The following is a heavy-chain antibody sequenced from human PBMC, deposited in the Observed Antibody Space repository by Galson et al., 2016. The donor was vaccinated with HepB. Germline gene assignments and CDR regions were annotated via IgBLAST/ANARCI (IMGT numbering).Heavy chain of an antibody. CDR2: IYWDDDK. J-gene: IGHJ5*02. CDR1: GLSLSTSGVG. D-gene: IGHD3-22*01. Sequence: PALVKPTQTLTLTCTFSGLSLSTSGVGVGWIRQPPGKAHEWLAVIYWDDDKRYRPSLKSRLTITKDTSKNQVVLTMTNMDPVDTATYYCAHQVSYYDSSGWGPRYLDPWGQGTLVIVSS. CDR3: AHQVSYYDSSGWGPRYLDP. V-gene: IGHV2-5*02.